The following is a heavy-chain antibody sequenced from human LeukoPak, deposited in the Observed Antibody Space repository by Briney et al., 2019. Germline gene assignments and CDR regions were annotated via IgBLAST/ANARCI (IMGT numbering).Heavy chain of an antibody. CDR1: GFTFSDYY. CDR2: ISSSGNTT. V-gene: IGHV3-11*04. Sequence: GGSLRLSCAASGFTFSDYYMSWIRQAPGKGLECVSYISSSGNTTYHADSVKGRFTISRDNAKNSLYLQMNSLGPDDTAVYFCARDPYSGHYGDYYYYYMDVWGKGTTVTISS. D-gene: IGHD1-26*01. CDR3: ARDPYSGHYGDYYYYYMDV. J-gene: IGHJ6*03.